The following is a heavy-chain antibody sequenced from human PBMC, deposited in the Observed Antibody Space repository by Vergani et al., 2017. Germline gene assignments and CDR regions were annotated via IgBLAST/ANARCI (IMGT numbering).Heavy chain of an antibody. V-gene: IGHV1-46*03. CDR1: GYTFTSYY. D-gene: IGHD1-1*01. CDR2: INRSGGST. J-gene: IGHJ4*02. CDR3: ARPHGDNLPPVHRRLDY. Sequence: QVQLVQSGAEVKKPGASVKVSCKASGYTFTSYYMHWVRQAPGQGLEWMGIINRSGGSTSYAQKFQGRVTMTRDTSTSTVYMELSSLRSEDTAVYYCARPHGDNLPPVHRRLDYWGQGTLVTVSS.